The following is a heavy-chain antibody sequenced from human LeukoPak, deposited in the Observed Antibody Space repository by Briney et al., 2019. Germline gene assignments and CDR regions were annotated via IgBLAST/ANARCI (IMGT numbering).Heavy chain of an antibody. CDR1: GYTFTGYY. CDR2: ISPNSGGT. J-gene: IGHJ4*02. D-gene: IGHD3-10*01. V-gene: IGHV1-2*02. Sequence: GASVKISCKASGYTFTGYYMYWVRQAPGQGLEWMGWISPNSGGTNYAQNFQGRVTMTRDTSISTAYMELSRLRSDDTAIYYCAREGGSGSFDYWGQGTLVTVSS. CDR3: AREGGSGSFDY.